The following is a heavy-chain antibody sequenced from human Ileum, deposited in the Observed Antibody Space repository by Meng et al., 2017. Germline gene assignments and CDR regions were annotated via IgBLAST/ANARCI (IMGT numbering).Heavy chain of an antibody. CDR3: AGKDWGEGLDF. CDR1: GGSVSSDTGA. Sequence: VQLQHSGPGLVKPSQTLPLTCAISGGSVSSDTGAWNWIRQSPSRGLEWLGRTYYRSRWYNNYAVSVKSRITINPDTSKNQFSLQLNSVTPDDTAVYYCAGKDWGEGLDFWDQGTLVTVSS. J-gene: IGHJ4*02. CDR2: TYYRSRWYN. V-gene: IGHV6-1*01. D-gene: IGHD7-27*01.